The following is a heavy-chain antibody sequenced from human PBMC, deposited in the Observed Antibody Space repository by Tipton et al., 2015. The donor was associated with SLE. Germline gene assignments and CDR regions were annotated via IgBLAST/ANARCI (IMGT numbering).Heavy chain of an antibody. J-gene: IGHJ4*02. V-gene: IGHV1-46*01. CDR1: GYTFTSYY. D-gene: IGHD2-2*01. Sequence: QLVQSGAEVKKPGASVKVSCKASGYTFTSYYMHWVRQAPGQGLEWMGIINPSGGSTNYAQKFQGRVTITADESTSTAYMELSSLRSEDTAVYYCATSSTDPFDYWGQGTLVTVSS. CDR3: ATSSTDPFDY. CDR2: INPSGGST.